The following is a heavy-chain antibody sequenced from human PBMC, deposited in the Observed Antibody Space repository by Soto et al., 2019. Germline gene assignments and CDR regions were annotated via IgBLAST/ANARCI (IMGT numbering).Heavy chain of an antibody. J-gene: IGHJ6*02. CDR2: IVVGSGNT. CDR3: AAPRXGDGYNLGYYYYYGMDV. V-gene: IGHV1-58*01. CDR1: GFTFTSSA. D-gene: IGHD5-12*01. Sequence: ASVKVSCKASGFTFTSSAVQWVRQARGQRLEWIGWIVVGSGNTNYAQKFQERVTITRDMSTSTAYMELSSLRSEDTAVYYCAAPRXGDGYNLGYYYYYGMDVWGQGTTVTVSS.